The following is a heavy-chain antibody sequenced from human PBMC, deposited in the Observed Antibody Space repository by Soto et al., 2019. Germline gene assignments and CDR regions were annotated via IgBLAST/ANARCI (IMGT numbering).Heavy chain of an antibody. CDR1: TGSISSSNW. V-gene: IGHV4-4*02. CDR2: IYHSGST. D-gene: IGHD2-21*01. Sequence: SENLSLTCAVSTGSISSSNWWSWGRQPPGKGLEWIGEIYHSGSTNYNPSLKSRVTISVDKSKNQFSLKLSSVTAADTAVYYCARGIPTHWFDPWGQGTLVTVSS. CDR3: ARGIPTHWFDP. J-gene: IGHJ5*02.